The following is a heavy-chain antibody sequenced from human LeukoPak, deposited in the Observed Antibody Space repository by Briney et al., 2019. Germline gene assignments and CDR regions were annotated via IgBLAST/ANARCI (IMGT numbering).Heavy chain of an antibody. J-gene: IGHJ2*01. D-gene: IGHD2-2*01. V-gene: IGHV1-24*01. CDR1: GYTLTELS. CDR2: FYPEDGET. Sequence: ASVKVSCKVSGYTLTELSMQWVRQAPGKGLERMGGFYPEDGETIYAQKLQGRVTMTEETATDTAYMELSSLRSDDTAVYYCATDPNAMRRIWYFDLWGRGTLVTVSS. CDR3: ATDPNAMRRIWYFDL.